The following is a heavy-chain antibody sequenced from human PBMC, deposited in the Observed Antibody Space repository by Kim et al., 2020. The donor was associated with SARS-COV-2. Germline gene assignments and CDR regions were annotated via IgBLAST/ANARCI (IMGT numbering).Heavy chain of an antibody. CDR1: GYTFTGYY. CDR3: ARESTTGTREMGWFDP. Sequence: ASVKVSCKASGYTFTGYYMHWVRQAPGQGLEWMGWINPNSGGTNYAQKFQGRVTMTRDTSISTAYMELSRPRSDDTAVYYCARESTTGTREMGWFDPWGQGTLVTVSS. D-gene: IGHD1-1*01. J-gene: IGHJ5*02. V-gene: IGHV1-2*02. CDR2: INPNSGGT.